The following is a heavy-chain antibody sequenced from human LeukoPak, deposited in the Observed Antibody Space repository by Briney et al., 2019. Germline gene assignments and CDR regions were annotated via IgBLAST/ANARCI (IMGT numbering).Heavy chain of an antibody. CDR3: ARLRGATVAHNWFDP. V-gene: IGHV4-39*07. D-gene: IGHD6-19*01. CDR2: IHYSGST. Sequence: SETLSLTCSVSGGSISRNTHYCGWIRQPPGKGLEWIGSIHYSGSTYYNPSLKSRVTISVDTSKNQCSLRLSSVTAADTAVYCARLRGATVAHNWFDPWGQGTLVTVSS. J-gene: IGHJ5*02. CDR1: GGSISRNTHY.